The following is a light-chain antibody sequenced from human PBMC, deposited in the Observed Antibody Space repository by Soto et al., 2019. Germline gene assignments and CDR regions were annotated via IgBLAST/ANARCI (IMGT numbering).Light chain of an antibody. V-gene: IGKV1-5*01. CDR3: QQYNSYSRT. CDR2: DTS. CDR1: QSLSGW. Sequence: DIQMTQSPSTLSASVGDRVTITCRASQSLSGWLAWYQQKPGKPPNLLIYDTSTLKSGVPSRFSGSGSGTDFTLTISSLQPEDFATYYCQQYNSYSRTFGQGTKVEI. J-gene: IGKJ1*01.